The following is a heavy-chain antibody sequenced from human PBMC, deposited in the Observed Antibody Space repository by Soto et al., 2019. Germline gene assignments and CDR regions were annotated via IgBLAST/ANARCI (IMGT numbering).Heavy chain of an antibody. V-gene: IGHV4-4*07. Sequence: QVQLQESGPGLVKPSETLSLTCIVSGGSISNHYWSWIRQPAGKGLEWIGRIYTSGNNYYTPSLKSRVTMSADTSNNQFSLKRTSVTAADTAVYYCVRESEGGGYCSGGGCYGLDVWGQGTTVTVSS. CDR1: GGSISNHY. D-gene: IGHD2-15*01. J-gene: IGHJ6*02. CDR3: VRESEGGGYCSGGGCYGLDV. CDR2: IYTSGNN.